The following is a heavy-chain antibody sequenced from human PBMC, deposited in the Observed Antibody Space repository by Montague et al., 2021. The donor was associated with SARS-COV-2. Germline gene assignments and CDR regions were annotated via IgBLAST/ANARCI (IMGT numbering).Heavy chain of an antibody. V-gene: IGHV4-34*01. CDR2: VNHSGHT. Sequence: SETLSLTCAVYGGSLSGDHWSWIRQPPWKGLEWIGEVNHSGHTNYNVSLKSRVTMSVNTSKSQFSLKVRSVTAADTAVYYCARGPVGVAARVGYYFDQWGQGTLVTVSS. CDR1: GGSLSGDH. J-gene: IGHJ4*02. CDR3: ARGPVGVAARVGYYFDQ. D-gene: IGHD6-6*01.